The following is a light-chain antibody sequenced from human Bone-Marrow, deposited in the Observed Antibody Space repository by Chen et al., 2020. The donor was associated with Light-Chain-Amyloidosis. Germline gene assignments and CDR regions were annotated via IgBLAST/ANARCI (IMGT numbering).Light chain of an antibody. CDR3: QQYRTSPLT. V-gene: IGKV3-20*01. CDR1: QTISSNY. Sequence: EIVLSPSPGTLPLSPGEGANLSCRASQTISSNYLTWYQQKFGQAPRPLIYGSSSRATGIPDRFTGSGSGTDFTLTINRLEPEDFAMYYCQQYRTSPLTFGGGTKVEIK. J-gene: IGKJ4*01. CDR2: GSS.